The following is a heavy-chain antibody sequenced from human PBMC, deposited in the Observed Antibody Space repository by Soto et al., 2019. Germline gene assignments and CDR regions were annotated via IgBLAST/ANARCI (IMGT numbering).Heavy chain of an antibody. Sequence: ASVKVSCKASGYTFTSYGISWVRQAPGQGLEWMGWISAYNGNTNYAQKLQGRVTMTTDTSTSTAYMELRSLRSDDTAVYYCARDRRYYDFWSGYPLAYYYYYMDVWGKGTTVTDSS. CDR1: GYTFTSYG. CDR3: ARDRRYYDFWSGYPLAYYYYYMDV. J-gene: IGHJ6*03. V-gene: IGHV1-18*01. CDR2: ISAYNGNT. D-gene: IGHD3-3*01.